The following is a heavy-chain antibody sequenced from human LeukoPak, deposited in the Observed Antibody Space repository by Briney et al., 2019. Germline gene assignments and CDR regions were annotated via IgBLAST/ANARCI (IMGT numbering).Heavy chain of an antibody. CDR2: ISSSSSYI. J-gene: IGHJ4*02. CDR3: ARDSGRRTVDY. CDR1: GFTFSSYG. D-gene: IGHD6-19*01. Sequence: GGSLRLSCAASGFTFSSYGMHWVRQAPGKGLEWVSSISSSSSYIYYADSVKGRFTISRDNAKNSLYLQMNSLRAEDTAVYYCARDSGRRTVDYWGQGTLVTVSS. V-gene: IGHV3-21*04.